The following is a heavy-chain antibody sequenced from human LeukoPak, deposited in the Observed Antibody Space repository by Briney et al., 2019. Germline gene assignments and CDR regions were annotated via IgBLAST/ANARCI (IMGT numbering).Heavy chain of an antibody. CDR1: GFTFSSYS. CDR3: ARDPTYYYGSGSYPNWFDP. Sequence: GGSLRLSCAASGFTFSSYSMNWVRQAPGKGLEWVSSISSSSSYIYYADSVKGRSTISRDNAKNSLYLQMNSLRAEDTAVYYCARDPTYYYGSGSYPNWFDPWGQGTLVTVSS. D-gene: IGHD3-10*01. J-gene: IGHJ5*02. V-gene: IGHV3-21*01. CDR2: ISSSSSYI.